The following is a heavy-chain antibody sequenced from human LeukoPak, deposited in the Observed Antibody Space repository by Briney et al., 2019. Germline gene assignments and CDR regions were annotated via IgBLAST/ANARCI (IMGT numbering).Heavy chain of an antibody. CDR2: IYYSGST. Sequence: SETLSLTCTVSGGSISSYYWSWVRQPPGKGLEWIGYIYYSGSTNYNPSLKSRVTISVDTSKNQFSLKLSSVTAADTAVYYCARSSRREYYFDYWGQGTLVTVSS. D-gene: IGHD3-10*01. V-gene: IGHV4-59*01. CDR1: GGSISSYY. J-gene: IGHJ4*02. CDR3: ARSSRREYYFDY.